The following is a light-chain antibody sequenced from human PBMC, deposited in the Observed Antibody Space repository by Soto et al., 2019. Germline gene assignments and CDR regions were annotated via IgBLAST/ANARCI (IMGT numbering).Light chain of an antibody. CDR1: ISDVGSSGP. Sequence: QSVLTQPASVSGSPGQSITISCSGSISDVGSSGPVSWYQHHPGQAPKLIIYEGSRRPSGVSSRFSGSKTGNTASLTITGLQAEDEANYYCCSYVGARTYVFGTGTKVTVL. CDR2: EGS. V-gene: IGLV2-23*01. CDR3: CSYVGARTYV. J-gene: IGLJ1*01.